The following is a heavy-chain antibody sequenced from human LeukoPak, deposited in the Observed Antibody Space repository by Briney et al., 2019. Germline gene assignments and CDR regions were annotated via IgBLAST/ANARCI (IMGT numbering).Heavy chain of an antibody. J-gene: IGHJ4*02. CDR3: ARIPSIAVFRKFFDY. V-gene: IGHV4-59*12. CDR1: GGSISSYY. Sequence: PSETLSLTCTVSGGSISSYYWSWIRQPPGKGLEWIGYIYYSGSTNYNPSLKSRVTISVDTSKNQFSLKLSSVTAADTAVYYCARIPSIAVFRKFFDYWGQGTLVTVSS. CDR2: IYYSGST. D-gene: IGHD6-19*01.